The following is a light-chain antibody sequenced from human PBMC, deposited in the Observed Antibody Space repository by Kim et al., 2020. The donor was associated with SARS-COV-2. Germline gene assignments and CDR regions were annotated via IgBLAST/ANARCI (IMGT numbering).Light chain of an antibody. J-gene: IGLJ1*01. CDR2: EDT. V-gene: IGLV3-1*01. CDR1: KLGDKY. Sequence: VSPGQTATITCSGDKLGDKYSCWYQQKPGQSPVLVIYEDTKRPSGIPERFSGSNSANTATLTIRGTQAMDEADYYCQVWDNSNGVFGTGTKVTVL. CDR3: QVWDNSNGV.